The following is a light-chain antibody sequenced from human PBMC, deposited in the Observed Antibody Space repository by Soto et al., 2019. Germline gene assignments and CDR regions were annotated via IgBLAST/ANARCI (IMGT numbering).Light chain of an antibody. CDR2: AAS. V-gene: IGKV1-39*01. Sequence: EIQMTQSPSSLSASVGERVTITCRASQTISSYLNWYQQKPGKVPNVLIYAASSFQTGVPSSFSGSGAGTDFTLTITSPQPEDFAALFFQQRYTLPLTVGSGTKVDI. CDR3: QQRYTLPLT. J-gene: IGKJ4*02. CDR1: QTISSY.